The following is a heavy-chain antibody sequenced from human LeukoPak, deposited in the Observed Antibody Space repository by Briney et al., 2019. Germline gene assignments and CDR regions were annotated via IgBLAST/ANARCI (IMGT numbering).Heavy chain of an antibody. V-gene: IGHV3-23*01. D-gene: IGHD2-2*01. CDR1: GFTFSSYA. Sequence: GGSLRLSCVVSGFTFSSYAMTWVRQAPGKGLEWVSGISTGGGGTYYADSVKGRFTISRDNSKNTLYLQMNSLSAEDTAVYYCAKDSPAATYYHSAMDVWGQGTTVAVSS. J-gene: IGHJ6*02. CDR2: ISTGGGGT. CDR3: AKDSPAATYYHSAMDV.